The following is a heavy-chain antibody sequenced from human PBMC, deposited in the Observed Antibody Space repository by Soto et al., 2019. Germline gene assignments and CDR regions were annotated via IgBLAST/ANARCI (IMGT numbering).Heavy chain of an antibody. D-gene: IGHD6-25*01. CDR1: GGSISSYY. CDR3: ASSRGYAPGSFDY. J-gene: IGHJ4*02. V-gene: IGHV4-59*01. Sequence: PSETLSLTCTVSGGSISSYYWSWIRQPPGKGLEWIGYIYYSGSTNYNPSLKSRVTISVDTSKNQFSLKLSSVTAADTAVYYCASSRGYAPGSFDYWGQGTLVTVSS. CDR2: IYYSGST.